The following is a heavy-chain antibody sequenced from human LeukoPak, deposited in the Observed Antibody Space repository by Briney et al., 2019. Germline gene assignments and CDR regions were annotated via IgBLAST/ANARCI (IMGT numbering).Heavy chain of an antibody. V-gene: IGHV3-11*01. CDR2: ISSSGSTI. CDR3: ASHYDILTGSPTD. Sequence: GGSLRLSCAASGFTFSDYYMSWIHQAPGKGLEWVSYISSSGSTIYYADSVKGRFTISRDNAKNSLYLQMNSLRAEDTAVYYCASHYDILTGSPTDWGQGTLVTVSS. CDR1: GFTFSDYY. J-gene: IGHJ4*02. D-gene: IGHD3-9*01.